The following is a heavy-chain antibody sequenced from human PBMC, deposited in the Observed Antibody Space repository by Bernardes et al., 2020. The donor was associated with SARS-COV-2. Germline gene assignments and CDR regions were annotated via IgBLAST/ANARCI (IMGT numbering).Heavy chain of an antibody. CDR1: GFAFSTYS. Sequence: GGSLRPSCAASGFAFSTYSMSWVRKAPGKGLEWVASIKEDGSDKWYVDSVRGRFTISRDNAKNSIYLQMNSLRAEDTALYYCATRRRIDDWGQGTLVTVSS. J-gene: IGHJ4*02. CDR3: ATRRRIDD. V-gene: IGHV3-7*01. CDR2: IKEDGSDK.